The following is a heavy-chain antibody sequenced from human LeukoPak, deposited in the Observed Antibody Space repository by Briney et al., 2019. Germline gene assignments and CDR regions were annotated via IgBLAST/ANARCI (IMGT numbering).Heavy chain of an antibody. Sequence: ASVKVSCKVSGYTVTELSMHWVRQSPGKGLEWMGGFHPEDGETIYAQKFQGRVTMTEDTSTDTAYMELSSLRAEDTAVYYCARDATLYPSYFDYWGQGTLVTVSS. D-gene: IGHD2-15*01. CDR1: GYTVTELS. V-gene: IGHV1-24*01. J-gene: IGHJ4*02. CDR2: FHPEDGET. CDR3: ARDATLYPSYFDY.